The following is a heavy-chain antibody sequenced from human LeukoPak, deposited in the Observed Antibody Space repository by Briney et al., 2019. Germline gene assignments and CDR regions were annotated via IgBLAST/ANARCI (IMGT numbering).Heavy chain of an antibody. CDR1: GFDLSSHA. V-gene: IGHV3-23*01. J-gene: IGHJ4*02. D-gene: IGHD5-24*01. Sequence: AGGSLRLSCTVSGFDLSSHAMTWVRQAPGKGLEWVSGISIGDSTFYANSVQGRFTISRDRSKNTLYLQMNSLRVDDTAVYYCASEILPNDYWGQGTLVTVSS. CDR2: ISIGDST. CDR3: ASEILPNDY.